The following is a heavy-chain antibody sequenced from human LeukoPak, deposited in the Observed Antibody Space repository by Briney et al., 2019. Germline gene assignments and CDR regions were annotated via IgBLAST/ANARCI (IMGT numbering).Heavy chain of an antibody. V-gene: IGHV4-61*01. CDR3: ARRRERFLEWSPFDY. D-gene: IGHD3-3*01. Sequence: PSETLSLTCAVSGYSISSSYYWSWIRQPPGKGLEWIGYIYYSGSTNYNPSLKSRVTISVDTSKNQFSLKLSSVTAADTAVYYCARRRERFLEWSPFDYWGQGTLVTVSS. CDR2: IYYSGST. J-gene: IGHJ4*02. CDR1: GYSISSSYY.